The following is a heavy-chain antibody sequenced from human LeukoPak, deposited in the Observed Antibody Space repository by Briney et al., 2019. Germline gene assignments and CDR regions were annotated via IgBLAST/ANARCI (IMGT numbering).Heavy chain of an antibody. CDR1: GGSISDYS. V-gene: IGHV4-59*12. CDR2: IYYSGSN. Sequence: SETLSLTCTVSGGSISDYSWSWIRQPPGKGLEWMGSIYYSGSNFYRPSLKSRITISRDTSKNQFSLKLTSVTAADTAVYYCVRDGGNFDVDYWGQGALVTVSS. D-gene: IGHD3-9*01. CDR3: VRDGGNFDVDY. J-gene: IGHJ4*02.